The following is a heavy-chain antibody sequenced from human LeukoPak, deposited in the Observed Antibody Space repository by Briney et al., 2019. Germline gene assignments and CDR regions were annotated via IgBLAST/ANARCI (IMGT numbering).Heavy chain of an antibody. D-gene: IGHD6-6*01. CDR1: GGSISSYY. Sequence: SETLSLTCTVSGGSISSYYWSWIRQPPGKGLQWIGYIYYSGSTNYNPSLKSRVTISVDTSKNQFSLKLSSVTAADTAVYYCARASLWGSSRSFDYWGQGTLVTVSS. V-gene: IGHV4-59*01. J-gene: IGHJ4*02. CDR3: ARASLWGSSRSFDY. CDR2: IYYSGST.